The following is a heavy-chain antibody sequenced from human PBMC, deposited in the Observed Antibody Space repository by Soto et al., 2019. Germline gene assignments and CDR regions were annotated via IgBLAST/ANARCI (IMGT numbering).Heavy chain of an antibody. CDR3: AKIKGAITFLHFDT. CDR1: GFTFSKYA. CDR2: LTETGGST. V-gene: IGHV3-23*01. D-gene: IGHD2-2*01. Sequence: GGSLRLSCAASGFTFSKYAMMWVRQAPGKGLEWVSALTETGGSTYYAASVKGRFTISRDNSRNTVYLQMDRLRVADTAVYYCAKIKGAITFLHFDTWGQGTQVTVSS. J-gene: IGHJ4*02.